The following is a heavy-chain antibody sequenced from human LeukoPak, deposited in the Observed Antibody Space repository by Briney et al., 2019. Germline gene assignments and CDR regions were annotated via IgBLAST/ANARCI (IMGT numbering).Heavy chain of an antibody. CDR3: AKLGGDHKYYYYYTDV. V-gene: IGHV3-23*01. Sequence: GGSLRLSCAASGFTFSSYAMSWVRQAPGEGLEGVSAISGSGGRTYYADPVKGRFTISRDNSKNTLYLQMNSLRAEDTAVYYCAKLGGDHKYYYYYTDVWGKGTTVTVSS. CDR2: ISGSGGRT. D-gene: IGHD2-21*02. J-gene: IGHJ6*03. CDR1: GFTFSSYA.